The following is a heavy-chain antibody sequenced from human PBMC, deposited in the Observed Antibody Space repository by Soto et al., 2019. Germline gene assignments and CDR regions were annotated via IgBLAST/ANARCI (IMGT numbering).Heavy chain of an antibody. CDR1: GGTFSKDA. J-gene: IGHJ6*02. D-gene: IGHD1-1*01. V-gene: IGHV1-69*01. CDR3: TRVLGYPFEPGKTRYYAMDV. CDR2: LIPVFGSP. Sequence: QVQLVQSGAEVKKPGSSVTVSCKTSGGTFSKDAINWVRQAPGQGLEWMGLLIPVFGSPIYAQKFQGRTRITEDESTITAFMDLSSLRSEDTAVYYCTRVLGYPFEPGKTRYYAMDVWGQGTTVSVSS.